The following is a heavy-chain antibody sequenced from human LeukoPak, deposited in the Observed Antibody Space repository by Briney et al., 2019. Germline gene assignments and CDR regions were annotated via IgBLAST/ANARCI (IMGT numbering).Heavy chain of an antibody. Sequence: GASVKVSCKASGYTLTSYGISWARQAPGQGLEWMGWISAYNGNTNYAQKLQGRVTMTTDTSTSTAYMELRSLRSDDTAVYYCAGGLYSSGWYPSDYWGQGTLVTVSS. CDR2: ISAYNGNT. V-gene: IGHV1-18*01. CDR1: GYTLTSYG. CDR3: AGGLYSSGWYPSDY. D-gene: IGHD6-19*01. J-gene: IGHJ4*02.